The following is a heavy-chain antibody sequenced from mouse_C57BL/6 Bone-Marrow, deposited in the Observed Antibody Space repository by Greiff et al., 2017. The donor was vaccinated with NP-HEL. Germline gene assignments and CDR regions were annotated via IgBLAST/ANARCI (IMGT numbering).Heavy chain of an antibody. Sequence: VQLQQPGPELVKPGASVKISCKASGYAFSSSWMNWVKQRPGKGLEWIGRIYPGDGDTNYNGKFKGKATLTADKSSSTAYMQLSSLTSEDSAVYFCARSRSNFSLFDYWGQGTTLTVSS. J-gene: IGHJ2*01. CDR3: ARSRSNFSLFDY. D-gene: IGHD2-5*01. CDR1: GYAFSSSW. CDR2: IYPGDGDT. V-gene: IGHV1-82*01.